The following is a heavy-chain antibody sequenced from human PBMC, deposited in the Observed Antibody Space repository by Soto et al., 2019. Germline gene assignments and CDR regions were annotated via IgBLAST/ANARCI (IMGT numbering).Heavy chain of an antibody. J-gene: IGHJ4*02. CDR3: ATTEKGCCGYDYFDY. CDR2: IYYSGNT. Sequence: QVQLQESGPGLVKPSQTLSLTCTVSGASIASGYYWSWIRQHPGKGLEWIGYIYYSGNTHYTPSLKSRLTISVDTSKNQFSLKLNSVTAADTAVYYCATTEKGCCGYDYFDYWGQGILVAVSS. CDR1: GASIASGYY. V-gene: IGHV4-31*03. D-gene: IGHD5-12*01.